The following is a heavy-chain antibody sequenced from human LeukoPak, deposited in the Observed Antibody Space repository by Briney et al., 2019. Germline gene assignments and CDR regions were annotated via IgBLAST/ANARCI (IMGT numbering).Heavy chain of an antibody. Sequence: PGGSLRLSCAASGFTFSSYAMSWVRQAPGKGLEWVSAISGSGGSTYYADSVKGRFTISRDNSKNTLYLQMNSLRAEDTAVYYCAKDAPGYCSSTSCFAFDIWGQGTMVTVSS. CDR2: ISGSGGST. J-gene: IGHJ3*02. V-gene: IGHV3-23*01. CDR1: GFTFSSYA. D-gene: IGHD2-2*01. CDR3: AKDAPGYCSSTSCFAFDI.